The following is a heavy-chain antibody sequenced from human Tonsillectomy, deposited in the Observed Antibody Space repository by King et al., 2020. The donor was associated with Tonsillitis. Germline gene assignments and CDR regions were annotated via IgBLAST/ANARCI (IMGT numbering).Heavy chain of an antibody. J-gene: IGHJ4*02. CDR2: INPNSVGT. Sequence: QLVQSGAEVKTPGASVKVSCKASGYSFTDYFMHWVRQAPGQGLEWMGWINPNSVGTKYAQKFQGRVTMTRDASISTYYMELSRLKSDDSAVYYCAKALDNIVVVSAATLYYWGQGTQVTVSS. V-gene: IGHV1-2*02. CDR3: AKALDNIVVVSAATLYY. CDR1: GYSFTDYF. D-gene: IGHD2-2*01.